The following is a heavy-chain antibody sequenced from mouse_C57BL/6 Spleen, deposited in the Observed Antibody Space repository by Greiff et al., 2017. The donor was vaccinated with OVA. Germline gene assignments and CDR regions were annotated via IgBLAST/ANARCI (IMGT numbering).Heavy chain of an antibody. CDR3: ARSPYYYGSSPYFDY. CDR2: IDPSDSYT. Sequence: QVQLQQPGAELVKPGASVKLSCKASGSTFTSYWMQWVKQRPGQGLEWIGEIDPSDSYTNYNQKFKGKATLTVDTSSSTAYMQLSSLTSEDSAVYYCARSPYYYGSSPYFDYWGQGTTLTVSS. V-gene: IGHV1-50*01. D-gene: IGHD1-1*01. CDR1: GSTFTSYW. J-gene: IGHJ2*01.